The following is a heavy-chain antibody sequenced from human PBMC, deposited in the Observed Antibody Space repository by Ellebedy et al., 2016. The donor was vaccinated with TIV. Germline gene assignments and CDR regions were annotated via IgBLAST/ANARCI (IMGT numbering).Heavy chain of an antibody. CDR3: ASVTFSSLSPFDY. D-gene: IGHD2-2*01. CDR2: IYPNSGDT. V-gene: IGHV1-2*02. CDR1: GYSFTAYH. J-gene: IGHJ4*02. Sequence: AASVKVSCKTSGYSFTAYHIHWMRQAPGQGLEWMGWIYPNSGDTKYAQKFQGRVTMTRDTSITTAYMELKRLTSDDTATDYCASVTFSSLSPFDYWGQGTLVTVSS.